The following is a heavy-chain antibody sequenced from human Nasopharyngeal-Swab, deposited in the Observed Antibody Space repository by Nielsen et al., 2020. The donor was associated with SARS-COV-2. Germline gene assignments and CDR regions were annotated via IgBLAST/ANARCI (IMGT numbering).Heavy chain of an antibody. V-gene: IGHV5-51*01. CDR3: ARLDSGYSGSWAHFDY. D-gene: IGHD6-13*01. J-gene: IGHJ4*02. CDR1: GYIFTSYW. Sequence: GESLKISCKGSGYIFTSYWIGWVRQMPGKGLEWMGIIYPGDSDTRYSPSFQGQVTISADKSITTAYLQWSSLKASDTAMYYCARLDSGYSGSWAHFDYWGQGTLVTVSS. CDR2: IYPGDSDT.